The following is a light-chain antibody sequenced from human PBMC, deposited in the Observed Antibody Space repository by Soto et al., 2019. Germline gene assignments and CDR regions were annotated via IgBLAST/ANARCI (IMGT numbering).Light chain of an antibody. J-gene: IGKJ3*01. CDR2: GTS. CDR3: QQYVSLIT. V-gene: IGKV3-20*01. Sequence: EIVFTQSPGTLSLSPGERATLSCRASQSVSSGYLAWYQQKPGQAPRLLIYGTSSRATGIGDRFSGSGSGTDFSLTISRLEPEDFAVYYCQQYVSLITFGHGTKVDIK. CDR1: QSVSSGY.